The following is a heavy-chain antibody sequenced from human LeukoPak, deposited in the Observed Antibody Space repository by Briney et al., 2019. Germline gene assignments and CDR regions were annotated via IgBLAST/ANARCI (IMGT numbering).Heavy chain of an antibody. CDR1: GGSISSYY. V-gene: IGHV4-59*08. CDR3: ARRSIAAAGTSYDY. D-gene: IGHD6-13*01. J-gene: IGHJ4*02. CDR2: IYYSGST. Sequence: PSETLSLTCTVSGGSISSYYWSWIRQPPGKGLEWIGYIYYSGSTNYNPSLKSRVTISVDTSKNQFSLKLSSVTAADTAVYYCARRSIAAAGTSYDYWGQGTLVTVSS.